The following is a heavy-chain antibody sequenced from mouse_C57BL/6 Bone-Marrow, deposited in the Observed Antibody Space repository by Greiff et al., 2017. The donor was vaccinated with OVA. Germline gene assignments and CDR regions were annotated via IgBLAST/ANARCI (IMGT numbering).Heavy chain of an antibody. J-gene: IGHJ3*01. D-gene: IGHD1-1*01. CDR2: IDPENGDT. CDR3: TTTNYD. Sequence: EVMLVESGAELVRPGASVKLSCTASGFNIKDDYMHWVKQRPEQGLEWIGWIDPENGDTEYASKFQGKATITADTSSNTAYLQLSSLTSEDTAVYYCTTTNYDWGQGTLVTVSA. CDR1: GFNIKDDY. V-gene: IGHV14-4*01.